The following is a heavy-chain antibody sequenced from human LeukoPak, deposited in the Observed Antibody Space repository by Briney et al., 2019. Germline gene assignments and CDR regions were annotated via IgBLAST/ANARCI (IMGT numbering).Heavy chain of an antibody. CDR2: INNSGST. V-gene: IGHV4-34*01. D-gene: IGHD3-3*01. CDR1: GGSFSGYY. CDR3: ARASSLYDFWSGYRTPLDY. J-gene: IGHJ4*02. Sequence: SETLSLTCAVYGGSFSGYYWSWIRQPPGKGLEWVGEINNSGSTNYNPSLKSRVTITVDTSKNQFSLKLSSVTAADTAVYYCARASSLYDFWSGYRTPLDYWGQGTLVTVSS.